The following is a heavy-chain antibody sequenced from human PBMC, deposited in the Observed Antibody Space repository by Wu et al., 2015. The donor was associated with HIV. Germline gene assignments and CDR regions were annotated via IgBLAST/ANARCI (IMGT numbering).Heavy chain of an antibody. V-gene: IGHV1-24*01. D-gene: IGHD3-10*01. CDR2: SDPEDGET. CDR3: ARDRWFVEAFDI. J-gene: IGHJ3*02. Sequence: HDQLVQSGAEVKKPGASVKVSCKVSGYTLSKLSVHWVRQAPGKGLEWMGGSDPEDGETVYAQKFQGRVTMTRDTSISTAYMELSRLRSDDTAVYYCARDRWFVEAFDIWGQGTMVTVSS. CDR1: GYTLSKLS.